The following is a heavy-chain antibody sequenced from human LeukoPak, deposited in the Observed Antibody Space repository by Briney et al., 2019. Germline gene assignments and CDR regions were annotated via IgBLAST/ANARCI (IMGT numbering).Heavy chain of an antibody. D-gene: IGHD3-3*01. CDR3: ASEYYDFWSGYGLAFDI. V-gene: IGHV4-34*13. CDR2: NHSGST. J-gene: IGHJ3*02. Sequence: NHSGSTNYNPSLKSRVSMSVYTSKNQFSLKLSSVTAADTAVYYCASEYYDFWSGYGLAFDIWGQGTMVTVSS.